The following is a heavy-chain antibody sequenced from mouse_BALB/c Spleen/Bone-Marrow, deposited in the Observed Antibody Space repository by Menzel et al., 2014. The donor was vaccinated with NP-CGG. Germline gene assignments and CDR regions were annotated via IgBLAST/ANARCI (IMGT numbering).Heavy chain of an antibody. Sequence: QVQLKQSAAELARPGASVKMSCKASGYTFTCYTMHWVKQRPGQGLEWIGYINPSSGYTEYNQKFKDKTTLTADKSSSTACMQLSSLTSEDSAVYYCARSDYDDAMDYWGQGTSVTVSS. D-gene: IGHD2-4*01. V-gene: IGHV1-4*02. CDR3: ARSDYDDAMDY. J-gene: IGHJ4*01. CDR2: INPSSGYT. CDR1: GYTFTCYT.